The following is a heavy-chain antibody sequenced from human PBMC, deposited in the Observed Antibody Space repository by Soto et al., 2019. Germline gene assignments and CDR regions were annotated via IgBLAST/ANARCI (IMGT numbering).Heavy chain of an antibody. CDR3: ARGDLTRDY. CDR2: INHSGST. V-gene: IGHV4-34*01. J-gene: IGHJ4*02. Sequence: QVHLQQWGAGLLKPSETLSLTCAVYGGSFSGYYWSWIRQPPGKGLEWIGEINHSGSTNYNPSLKSRVTISVDTSKNQFSLKLSSVTAADAAMYYCARGDLTRDYWGQGTLVTVSS. CDR1: GGSFSGYY.